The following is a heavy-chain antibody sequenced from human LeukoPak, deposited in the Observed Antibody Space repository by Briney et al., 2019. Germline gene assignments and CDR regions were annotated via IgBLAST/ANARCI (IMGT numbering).Heavy chain of an antibody. CDR2: ISSNGSST. J-gene: IGHJ4*02. Sequence: GGSLRLSCSASGFTFSSHAMHWVRQAPGKGLEYVSAISSNGSSTYYADSVKGRFTISRDNSKNTLYLQMSSLRAEDTAVYYCVKDGRMATITYNDLFDYWGQGTLVTVSS. CDR1: GFTFSSHA. CDR3: VKDGRMATITYNDLFDY. V-gene: IGHV3-64D*06. D-gene: IGHD5-24*01.